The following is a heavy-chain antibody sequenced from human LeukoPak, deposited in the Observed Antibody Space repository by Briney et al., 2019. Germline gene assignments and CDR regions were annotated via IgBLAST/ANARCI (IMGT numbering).Heavy chain of an antibody. J-gene: IGHJ6*03. CDR3: ARGLREFGCYYYYMYV. Sequence: SETLSLTCAVSGGSFSGYSWSWIRQPPGKGLEWIGEINPGGRTNYNPSLKSRVTISVDTSKNQFSLKLNSVTAADTAVYYVARGLREFGCYYYYMYVWGKGNTFTVSS. CDR2: INPGGRT. CDR1: GGSFSGYS. V-gene: IGHV4-34*01. D-gene: IGHD3-10*01.